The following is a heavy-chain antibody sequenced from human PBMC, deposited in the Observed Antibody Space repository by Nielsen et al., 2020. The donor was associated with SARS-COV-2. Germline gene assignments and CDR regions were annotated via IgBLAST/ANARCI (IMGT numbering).Heavy chain of an antibody. CDR2: IYPGDSDN. CDR1: GYNLSNYW. Sequence: GEYLNLHCQCSGYNLSNYWIGRVSQLHGQGLECMGVIYPGDSDNRYSPSFQDQVTISADKSISTAFLQWSSLRASDTAMYYCARQNDYNTNDFDYWDQGTLLTVSS. V-gene: IGHV5-51*01. J-gene: IGHJ4*02. CDR3: ARQNDYNTNDFDY. D-gene: IGHD5-24*01.